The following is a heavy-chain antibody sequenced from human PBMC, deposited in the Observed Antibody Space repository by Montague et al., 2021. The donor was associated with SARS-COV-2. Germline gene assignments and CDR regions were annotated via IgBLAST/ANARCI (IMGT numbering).Heavy chain of an antibody. CDR3: ARDLLPPRTAIKTNFFGLDV. J-gene: IGHJ6*02. D-gene: IGHD2-21*02. Sequence: SETLSLTCAVSGGSIRNYYWSWIRQPPGKGLEWIGYIYHSGNTNYNPSLKSRVTISIDTSMNQFSLSLSSMTAADTAVYFCARDLLPPRTAIKTNFFGLDVWGQGTTVIVSS. V-gene: IGHV4-59*01. CDR1: GGSIRNYY. CDR2: IYHSGNT.